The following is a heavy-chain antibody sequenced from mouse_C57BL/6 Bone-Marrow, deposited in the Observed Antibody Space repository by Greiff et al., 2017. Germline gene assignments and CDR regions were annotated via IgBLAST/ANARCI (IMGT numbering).Heavy chain of an antibody. CDR2: FDPSDSYT. CDR1: GYTFTSYW. V-gene: IGHV1-69*01. Sequence: VQLQQPGAELVMPGASVKLSCKASGYTFTSYWMHWVKQRPGQGLEWIGEFDPSDSYTNYNQKFKGKATLTVDKSSSTAYMQLSSLTSEDSAVYYCARGGHGNYWYFDVWGTGTTVTVSS. D-gene: IGHD2-1*01. J-gene: IGHJ1*03. CDR3: ARGGHGNYWYFDV.